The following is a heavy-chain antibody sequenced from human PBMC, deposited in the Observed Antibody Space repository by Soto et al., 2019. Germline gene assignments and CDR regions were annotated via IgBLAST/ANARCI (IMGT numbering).Heavy chain of an antibody. J-gene: IGHJ6*02. V-gene: IGHV5-51*01. D-gene: IGHD7-27*01. CDR1: GYSFTSYW. CDR2: IYPRDSDI. Sequence: PGESLKISCKASGYSFTSYWIAWVRQMPGKGLEWMGIIYPRDSDIRYSPSFQGQVTISVDKSISTAYLQWSSLKASDTAIYYCATTSQQGNFYYGLAVWGQGTTVTVSS. CDR3: ATTSQQGNFYYGLAV.